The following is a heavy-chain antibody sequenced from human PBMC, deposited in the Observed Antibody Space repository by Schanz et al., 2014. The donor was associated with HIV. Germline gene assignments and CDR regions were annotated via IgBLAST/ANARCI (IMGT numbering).Heavy chain of an antibody. CDR2: IRGRGVST. CDR3: AKMARSVAANTNFDY. V-gene: IGHV3-23*04. D-gene: IGHD6-19*01. Sequence: VQLGGSWGGLVKPGGALRLSRAASGFTLCHFFLSWVRPGPGKGLEGDSSIRGRGVSTFYAGSVKGRVAISRDKSKNTLYLQMNSLRVEDTAVYYCAKMARSVAANTNFDYWGQGTLVTVSS. J-gene: IGHJ4*02. CDR1: GFTLCHFF.